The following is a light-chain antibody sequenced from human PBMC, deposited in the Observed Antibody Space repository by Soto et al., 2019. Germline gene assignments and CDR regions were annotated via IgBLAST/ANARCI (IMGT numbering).Light chain of an antibody. CDR1: QSISNW. CDR2: KAS. V-gene: IGKV1-5*03. J-gene: IGKJ1*01. CDR3: QQYDSYPGT. Sequence: DIQMTQSPSTLSASVGDRVTVTCRASQSISNWLAWYQQKPGKAPNLLIYKASSLESGVPSRFSGSGSGTEFTLSISSLQPDDFETYYCQQYDSYPGTFGQGTKVEIK.